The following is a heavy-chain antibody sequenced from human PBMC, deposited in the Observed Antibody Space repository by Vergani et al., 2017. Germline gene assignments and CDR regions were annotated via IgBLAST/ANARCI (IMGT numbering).Heavy chain of an antibody. CDR2: IRYDGSNT. J-gene: IGHJ4*02. D-gene: IGHD6-19*01. V-gene: IGHV3-30*02. CDR1: GFTFSNYG. Sequence: QVQLVESGGGVVQPGGSLRLSCGASGFTFSNYGMHWVRQAPGKGLEWVTFIRYDGSNTYYADSVKGRFTISRDNSKNTLFLQMNSLRPEDTAVYYRARDTVTGSRYFDYWGQGTLVTVSS. CDR3: ARDTVTGSRYFDY.